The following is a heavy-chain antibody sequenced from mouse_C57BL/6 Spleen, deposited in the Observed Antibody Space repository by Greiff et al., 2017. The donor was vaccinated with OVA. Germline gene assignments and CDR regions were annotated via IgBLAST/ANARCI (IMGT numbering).Heavy chain of an antibody. J-gene: IGHJ4*01. CDR1: GFTFSDYY. CDR2: INYDGSST. Sequence: EVHLVESEGGLVQPGSSMKLSCTASGFTFSDYYMAWVRQVPEKGLEWVANINYDGSSTYYLDSLKSRFIISRDNAKNILYLQMSSLKSEDTATYYCAREVGYDGYEYAMDYWGQGTSVTVSS. D-gene: IGHD2-3*01. CDR3: AREVGYDGYEYAMDY. V-gene: IGHV5-16*01.